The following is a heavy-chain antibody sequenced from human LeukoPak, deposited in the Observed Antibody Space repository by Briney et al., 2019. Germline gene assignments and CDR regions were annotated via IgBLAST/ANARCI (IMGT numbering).Heavy chain of an antibody. CDR3: ANPGRAAADY. CDR2: ISGSGGST. D-gene: IGHD6-13*01. J-gene: IGHJ4*02. CDR1: GFTFGVYG. V-gene: IGHV3-23*01. Sequence: GGSLRLSCAASGFTFGVYGMSWVRQAPGKGLEWVPVISGSGGSTNYADSVKGRFTISRDNSKNTLYLQMNSLTAEDTAVYYCANPGRAAADYWGQGTLVTVSS.